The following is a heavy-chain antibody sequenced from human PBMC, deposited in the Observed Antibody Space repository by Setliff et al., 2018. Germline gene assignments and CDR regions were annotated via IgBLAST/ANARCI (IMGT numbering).Heavy chain of an antibody. CDR1: TFTLGTYS. J-gene: IGHJ3*01. V-gene: IGHV3-21*06. Sequence: GESLKISCAAPTFTLGTYSMHWVRQAPGKGLAWVSSISPYSDYIYYADSVKGRFTISRDNAKNSLYLQMNSLGAEDTAVYFCARSPANGGHDAFDVWGQGTMVTVSS. CDR3: ARSPANGGHDAFDV. D-gene: IGHD6-25*01. CDR2: ISPYSDYI.